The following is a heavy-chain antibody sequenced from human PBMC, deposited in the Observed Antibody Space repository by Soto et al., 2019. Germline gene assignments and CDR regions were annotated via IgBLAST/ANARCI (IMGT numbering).Heavy chain of an antibody. CDR2: IGTRGDI. D-gene: IGHD2-21*02. J-gene: IGHJ6*02. CDR3: AREETAWPLAYGLDV. V-gene: IGHV3-21*01. CDR1: GFAFSTFS. Sequence: EVQLVESGGGLVKPGGSLRLSCAASGFAFSTFSMHWVRQAPGKGLEWVSSIGTRGDIYYADSVKGRFTISRDNAKNSLSLQMNSLRVEDTGVYYCAREETAWPLAYGLDVWGQGTTVTVSS.